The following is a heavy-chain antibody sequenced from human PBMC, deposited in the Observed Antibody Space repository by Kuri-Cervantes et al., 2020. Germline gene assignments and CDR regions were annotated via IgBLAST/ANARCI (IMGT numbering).Heavy chain of an antibody. J-gene: IGHJ5*01. D-gene: IGHD4-17*01. CDR1: GYTLTELS. CDR2: ISSGRAYI. V-gene: IGHV3-21*03. Sequence: SCKVSGYTLTELSMNWVRQAPGKGLEWVSSISSGRAYIYYADSVKGRFTISRDNAKNSLYLQMNSLRVEDTAVYYCAREPTVTTGWFDLWGQGTLVTVSS. CDR3: AREPTVTTGWFDL.